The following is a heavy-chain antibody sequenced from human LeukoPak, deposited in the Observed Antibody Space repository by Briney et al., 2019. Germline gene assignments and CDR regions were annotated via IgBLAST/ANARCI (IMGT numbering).Heavy chain of an antibody. CDR2: INPSGGST. J-gene: IGHJ3*02. Sequence: ASVKVSCKASGYTFTSYYMHWVRQAPGQGLEWMGIINPSGGSTSYAQKFQGRVTMTRDMSTSTVYMELSSLRSEDTAVYYCARDDSSGCEAFGAFDIWGQGTMVTVSS. D-gene: IGHD3-22*01. CDR1: GYTFTSYY. CDR3: ARDDSSGCEAFGAFDI. V-gene: IGHV1-46*01.